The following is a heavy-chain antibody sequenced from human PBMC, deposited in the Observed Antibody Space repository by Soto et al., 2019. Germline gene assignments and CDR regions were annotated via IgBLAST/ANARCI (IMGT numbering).Heavy chain of an antibody. CDR2: IYSGGST. J-gene: IGHJ4*02. D-gene: IGHD3-10*01. V-gene: IGHV3-53*01. CDR3: ARNRFGETLFDY. CDR1: GFTVSSNY. Sequence: GGSLRLSCVVSGFTVSSNYMSCVRQAPGKGLEWVSVIYSGGSTYYADSVNGRFTISRDHSNNTLFLQMNSLRADDTAVYYCARNRFGETLFDYWGQGTLVTVSS.